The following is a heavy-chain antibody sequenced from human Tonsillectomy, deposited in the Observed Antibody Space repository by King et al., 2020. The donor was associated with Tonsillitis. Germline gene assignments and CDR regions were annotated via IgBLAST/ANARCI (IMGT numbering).Heavy chain of an antibody. D-gene: IGHD3-22*01. J-gene: IGHJ3*02. CDR3: AREGWDYYDSSGYPNAFDI. CDR2: ISYDGSNK. V-gene: IGHV3-30*04. CDR1: GFTFSSYA. Sequence: VQLVESGGGVVQPGRSLRLSCAASGFTFSSYAMHWVRQAPGKGLEWVAVISYDGSNKCYADSVKGRFTISRDNSKNTLYLQMNSLRTEDTAVYYCAREGWDYYDSSGYPNAFDIWGQGTMVTVSS.